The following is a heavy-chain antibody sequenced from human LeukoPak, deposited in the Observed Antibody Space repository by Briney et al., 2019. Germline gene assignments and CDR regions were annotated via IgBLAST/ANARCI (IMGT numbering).Heavy chain of an antibody. D-gene: IGHD6-6*01. J-gene: IGHJ6*02. V-gene: IGHV3-30*18. CDR2: ISYDGSNK. CDR3: AKDQGSSSGYYYYYGMDV. Sequence: PGRSLRLSCAASGFTISSYGMHWVRQAPGKGLEWVAVISYDGSNKYYADSVKGRFTISRDNSKNTLYLQMNSLRAEDTAVYYCAKDQGSSSGYYYYYGMDVWGQGTTVTVSS. CDR1: GFTISSYG.